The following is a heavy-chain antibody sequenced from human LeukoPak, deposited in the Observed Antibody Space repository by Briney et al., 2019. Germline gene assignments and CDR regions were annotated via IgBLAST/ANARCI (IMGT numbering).Heavy chain of an antibody. CDR2: ISSGGDNT. Sequence: QAGGSLRLSCAASGLTFSRNAMSWVRQAPGKGLEWVSAISSGGDNTYYADSVKGRFTISRDNARNSLFLQMNSLRAEDTAIYYCASDEGNYFDYWGQGTLVTVSS. CDR3: ASDEGNYFDY. J-gene: IGHJ4*02. V-gene: IGHV3-23*01. CDR1: GLTFSRNA.